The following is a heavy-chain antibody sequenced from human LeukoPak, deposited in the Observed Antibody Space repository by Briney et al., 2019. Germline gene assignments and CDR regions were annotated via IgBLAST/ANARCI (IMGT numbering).Heavy chain of an antibody. V-gene: IGHV3-30*19. D-gene: IGHD1-26*01. CDR3: ARTWEEYYFDY. J-gene: IGHJ4*02. CDR2: ISYDGSNK. Sequence: GGSLRLSCAASGFTFSSYGMHWVRQAPGKGLEWVAVISYDGSNKYYADSVKGRFTISRDNSKNTLYLQMNSLRAEDTAVYYCARTWEEYYFDYWGQGTLVTVSS. CDR1: GFTFSSYG.